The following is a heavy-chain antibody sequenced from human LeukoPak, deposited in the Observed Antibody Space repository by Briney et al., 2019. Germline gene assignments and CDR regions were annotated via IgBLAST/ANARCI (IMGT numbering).Heavy chain of an antibody. CDR1: GFTFSSYW. D-gene: IGHD3-10*01. J-gene: IGHJ6*02. Sequence: GGSLRLSCAASGFTFSSYWMSWVRQAPGKGLEWVANIKQDGSEKYYVNSVKGRFTISRDNAKNSLYLQMNSLRAEDTAVYYCARDLTTMVRGVIMKVGYYGMDVWGQGTTVTVSS. CDR3: ARDLTTMVRGVIMKVGYYGMDV. V-gene: IGHV3-7*01. CDR2: IKQDGSEK.